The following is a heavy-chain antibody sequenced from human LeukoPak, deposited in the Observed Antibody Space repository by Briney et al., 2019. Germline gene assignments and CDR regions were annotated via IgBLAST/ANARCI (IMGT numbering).Heavy chain of an antibody. Sequence: ASVKVSCKTSGYTFSNYGISWVRQAPGQGLEWMGWISAYNGNTNYAQKLQGRVTMTTDTSTSTAYMELRSLRSDDTAVYYCASYTTHDYGDYGDYYGMDVWGQGTTVTVSS. V-gene: IGHV1-18*01. CDR2: ISAYNGNT. D-gene: IGHD4-17*01. J-gene: IGHJ6*02. CDR1: GYTFSNYG. CDR3: ASYTTHDYGDYGDYYGMDV.